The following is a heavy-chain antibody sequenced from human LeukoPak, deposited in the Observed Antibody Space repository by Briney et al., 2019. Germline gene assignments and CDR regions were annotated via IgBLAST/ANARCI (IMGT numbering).Heavy chain of an antibody. J-gene: IGHJ3*02. D-gene: IGHD1-1*01. V-gene: IGHV4-34*01. CDR3: ARGRKNWNHDAFDI. CDR1: GGSFSGYY. Sequence: SETLSLTCAVYGGSFSGYYWSWIRQPPGKGLEWIGEINHSGSTNYNPSLKSRVTISVDTSKNQFSLKLSSVTAADTAVYYCARGRKNWNHDAFDIWGQGTMVTVSS. CDR2: INHSGST.